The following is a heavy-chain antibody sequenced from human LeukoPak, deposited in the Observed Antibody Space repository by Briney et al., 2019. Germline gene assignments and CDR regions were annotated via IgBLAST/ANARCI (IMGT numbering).Heavy chain of an antibody. CDR2: IIPIFGTA. CDR3: ARDRPDCSGGSCYSGY. D-gene: IGHD2-15*01. J-gene: IGHJ4*02. V-gene: IGHV1-69*01. Sequence: GASVKVSCKASGGTFSSYAISWVRQAPGQGLEWMGGIIPIFGTANYAQKFQGRVTITADESTSTAYMELSSLRSEDTAVYYCARDRPDCSGGSCYSGYWGQGTLVTVSS. CDR1: GGTFSSYA.